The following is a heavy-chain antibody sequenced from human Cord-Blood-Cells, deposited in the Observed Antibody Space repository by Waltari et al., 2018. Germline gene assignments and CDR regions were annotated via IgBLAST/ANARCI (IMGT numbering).Heavy chain of an antibody. CDR1: GYTFTSYD. J-gene: IGHJ6*03. V-gene: IGHV1-8*03. CDR2: MNPNSGNT. D-gene: IGHD3-3*01. CDR3: ARGSGRYDFWSGYYYYYYMDG. Sequence: EVKKPGASVKVSCKASGYTFTSYDINWVRQATGQGLEWMGWMNPNSGNTGYAQKFQGRVTITRNTSISTAYMELSSLRSEDTAVYYCARGSGRYDFWSGYYYYYYMDGWGKGTTVTVSS.